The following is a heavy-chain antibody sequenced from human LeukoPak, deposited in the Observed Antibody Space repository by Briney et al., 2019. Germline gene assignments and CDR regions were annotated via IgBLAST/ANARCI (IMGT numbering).Heavy chain of an antibody. Sequence: GGSLRLSCGTSGFRFRTYAMTWVRQAPGKGLEWVSTITDVGDRALYIDSVRGRFTIFRDDSKNTLYLQMNSPRAEDTAVYYCTKDQDFRLGSMDFWGQGTLVTVSS. CDR3: TKDQDFRLGSMDF. V-gene: IGHV3-23*01. J-gene: IGHJ4*02. D-gene: IGHD7-27*01. CDR2: ITDVGDRA. CDR1: GFRFRTYA.